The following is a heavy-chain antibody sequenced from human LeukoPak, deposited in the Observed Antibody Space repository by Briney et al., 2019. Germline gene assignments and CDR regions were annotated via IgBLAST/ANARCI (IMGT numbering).Heavy chain of an antibody. V-gene: IGHV3-23*01. J-gene: IGHJ4*02. Sequence: GGSLRLSCAASGFTFSSYAMSWVRQAPGKGLEWVSAISGSGGSTYYADSVKGRFAISRDNSKNTLYLQMNSLRAEDTAVYYCARDSPLANYGDYVPEIDYWGQGTLVTVSS. CDR2: ISGSGGST. CDR3: ARDSPLANYGDYVPEIDY. CDR1: GFTFSSYA. D-gene: IGHD4-17*01.